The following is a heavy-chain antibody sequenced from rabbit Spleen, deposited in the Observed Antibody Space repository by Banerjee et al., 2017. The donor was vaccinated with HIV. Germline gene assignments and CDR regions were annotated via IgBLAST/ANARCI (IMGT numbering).Heavy chain of an antibody. Sequence: QSVEESGGDLVKPGASLTLTCTASGFSFSSGYDMCWVRQAPGKGLEWIGCIYTGTDNTDYASWAKGRFTVSKTSSTTVTLQMTSLTAADTATYFCARRNVDNGGYMFEFWGQGTLVTVS. J-gene: IGHJ3*01. CDR3: ARRNVDNGGYMFEF. CDR1: GFSFSSGYD. CDR2: IYTGTDNT. D-gene: IGHD1-1*01. V-gene: IGHV1S40*01.